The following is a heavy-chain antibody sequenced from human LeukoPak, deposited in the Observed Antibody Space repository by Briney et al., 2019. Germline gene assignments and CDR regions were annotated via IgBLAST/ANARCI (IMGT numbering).Heavy chain of an antibody. CDR3: ARRASGGDAFDI. CDR1: GFTFSSYS. D-gene: IGHD3-10*01. J-gene: IGHJ3*02. V-gene: IGHV3-48*04. Sequence: GGSLRLSCAASGFTFSSYSMNWVRQAPGKGLEWVSYISSSGSTIYYADSVKGRFTISRDNAKNSLYLQMNSLRAEDTAVYYCARRASGGDAFDIWGQGTMVTVSS. CDR2: ISSSGSTI.